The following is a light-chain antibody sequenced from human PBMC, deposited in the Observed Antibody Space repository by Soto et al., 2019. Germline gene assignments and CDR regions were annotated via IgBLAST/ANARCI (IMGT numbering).Light chain of an antibody. Sequence: QSALTQPASVSGSPGQSITISCTGPSSDVGGYNYVSWYQQHPGKAPKLMIYDVSNRPSGVSNRFSGSKSGNTASLTISWLQAEDEDDYYCSSYTSSSTGVFGGGTKLTVL. J-gene: IGLJ2*01. CDR2: DVS. V-gene: IGLV2-14*01. CDR1: SSDVGGYNY. CDR3: SSYTSSSTGV.